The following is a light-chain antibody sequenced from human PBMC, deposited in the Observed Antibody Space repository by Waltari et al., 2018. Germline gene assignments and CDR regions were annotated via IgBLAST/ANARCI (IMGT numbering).Light chain of an antibody. CDR2: GAS. CDR1: QSIDSTY. Sequence: EIVLTQSPGTLSLSPGERATLSCRASQSIDSTYLAWYQQKPGQPPRLLIYGASTRATVISDRFSGSVSGTDFTLTISRLDPEDFAVYYCQYYDSSPLWTFGQGTKVEIK. V-gene: IGKV3-20*01. J-gene: IGKJ1*01. CDR3: QYYDSSPLWT.